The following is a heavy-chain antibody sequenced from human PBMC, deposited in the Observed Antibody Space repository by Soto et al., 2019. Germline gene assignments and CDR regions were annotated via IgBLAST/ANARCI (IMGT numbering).Heavy chain of an antibody. CDR3: ARDDTYGGGDCYTDY. V-gene: IGHV3-21*01. D-gene: IGHD2-21*02. CDR2: ISSSSSYI. J-gene: IGHJ4*02. CDR1: GFTFSSYS. Sequence: EVQLVESGGGLVKPGGSLRLSCAASGFTFSSYSMNWVRQAPGKGLEWVSSISSSSSYIYYADSVKSRFTITRDNAKNSLYRQTNSMRAEDTAVYYCARDDTYGGGDCYTDYGGQGTRVTVSA.